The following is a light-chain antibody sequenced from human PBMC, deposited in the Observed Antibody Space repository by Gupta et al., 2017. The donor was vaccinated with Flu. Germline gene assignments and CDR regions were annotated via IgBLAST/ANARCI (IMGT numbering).Light chain of an antibody. CDR1: QTISSVY. CDR2: GAS. Sequence: EIVLTQSPGTLSLSPGERATLSCRASQTISSVYLAWYQQKPGQAPRLLIYGASIRATGIPDRFSGSGSATDFTLTSSRRETEDFAVYYGYQDPNSKVFGQGTKVEV. CDR3: YQDPNSKV. J-gene: IGKJ1*01. V-gene: IGKV3-20*01.